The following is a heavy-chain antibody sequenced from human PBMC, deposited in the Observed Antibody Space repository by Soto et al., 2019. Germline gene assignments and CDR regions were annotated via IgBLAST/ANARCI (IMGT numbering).Heavy chain of an antibody. CDR2: ISNDGSST. V-gene: IGHV3-30-3*01. CDR3: ASNYGCRFYY. J-gene: IGHJ4*02. D-gene: IGHD4-17*01. Sequence: QVQLVESGGGVVQPGRSLRLSCAASGFTFSSYAMHWVRQAPGKGLGWVTVISNDGSSTYYADSVKGRFTISRDNSKNTMYLQKNSLRAEDTAVYHCASNYGCRFYYWGQGTLVTVSS. CDR1: GFTFSSYA.